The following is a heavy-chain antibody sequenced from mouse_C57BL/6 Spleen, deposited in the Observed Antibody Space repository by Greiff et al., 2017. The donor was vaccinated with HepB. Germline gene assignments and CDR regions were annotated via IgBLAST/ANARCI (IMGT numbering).Heavy chain of an antibody. J-gene: IGHJ2*01. V-gene: IGHV3-6*01. D-gene: IGHD1-1*01. Sequence: EVQLQESGPGLVKPSQSLSLTCSVTGYSITSGYYWNWIRQFPGNKLEWMGYISYDGSNNYNPSLKNRISITRDTSKNQFFLKLNSVTTEDTATYYCARGRHYYGSSYDWGQGTTLTVSS. CDR3: ARGRHYYGSSYD. CDR1: GYSITSGYY. CDR2: ISYDGSN.